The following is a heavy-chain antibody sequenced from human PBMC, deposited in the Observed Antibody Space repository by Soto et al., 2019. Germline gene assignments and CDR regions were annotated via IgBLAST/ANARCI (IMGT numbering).Heavy chain of an antibody. CDR1: GGSISSYC. Sequence: PSETLSLTCTVSGGSISSYCWSWIRQPAGKGLEWIGRIYASGSTNYNPSLKSRVTMSVDTSKNQFSLKLSSVTAADTAVYYCARGPHYDFWSGYYMGTRNNWFDPWGQGTLVTVSS. V-gene: IGHV4-4*07. J-gene: IGHJ5*02. CDR3: ARGPHYDFWSGYYMGTRNNWFDP. CDR2: IYASGST. D-gene: IGHD3-3*01.